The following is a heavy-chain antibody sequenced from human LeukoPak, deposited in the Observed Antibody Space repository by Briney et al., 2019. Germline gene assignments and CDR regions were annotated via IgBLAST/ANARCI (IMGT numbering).Heavy chain of an antibody. D-gene: IGHD5-18*01. Sequence: QPGGSLRLSCAASGFTFSSYAMSWVRQAPGKGLEWVSAISGSGGSTYYADSVKGRFTISRDNSKNTLYLQMNSLRAEDTAVYYCAKGLSRGYSYGYNFDYWGKGTLVTVSS. J-gene: IGHJ4*02. V-gene: IGHV3-23*01. CDR1: GFTFSSYA. CDR3: AKGLSRGYSYGYNFDY. CDR2: ISGSGGST.